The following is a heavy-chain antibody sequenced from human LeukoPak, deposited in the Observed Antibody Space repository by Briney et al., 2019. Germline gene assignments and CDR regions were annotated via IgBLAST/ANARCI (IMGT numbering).Heavy chain of an antibody. CDR2: ISGSGGST. V-gene: IGHV3-23*01. Sequence: TGGSLRLSCAASGFTFSSYAMSWVRQAPGKGLEWVSAISGSGGSTYYADSVKVRFTISRDNSKNTLYLQMNILRAEYTAVEYFAKGAYCGGACYRGPDYYYYMDVWGKGTTVTVSS. CDR1: GFTFSSYA. CDR3: AKGAYCGGACYRGPDYYYYMDV. D-gene: IGHD2-21*02. J-gene: IGHJ6*03.